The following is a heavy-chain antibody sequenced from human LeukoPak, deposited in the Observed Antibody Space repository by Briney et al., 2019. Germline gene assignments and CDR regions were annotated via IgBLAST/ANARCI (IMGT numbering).Heavy chain of an antibody. Sequence: ASVKVSCKASGYTFTSYYMHWVRQAPGQGLEWMGIINPSGGSTSYAQKFQGRVTMTRDMSTSTVYMELSSLRSEDTAVYCCARARRPGWFDPWGQGTLVTVSS. CDR1: GYTFTSYY. V-gene: IGHV1-46*01. J-gene: IGHJ5*02. CDR2: INPSGGST. CDR3: ARARRPGWFDP.